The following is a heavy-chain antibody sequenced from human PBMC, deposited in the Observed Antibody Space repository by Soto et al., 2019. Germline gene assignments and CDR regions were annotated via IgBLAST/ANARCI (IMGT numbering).Heavy chain of an antibody. Sequence: PGGSLRLSCVASGFNFDTYAIHWVRQAPGKGLQWVALIAYDGINTYYADSVKGRFTISRDNSKNTLHLQMNSLRPEDTGVYFCARVTPGNNLYYFSGLDVWGQGTSVTVSS. CDR1: GFNFDTYA. D-gene: IGHD1-1*01. V-gene: IGHV3-30-3*01. J-gene: IGHJ6*02. CDR3: ARVTPGNNLYYFSGLDV. CDR2: IAYDGINT.